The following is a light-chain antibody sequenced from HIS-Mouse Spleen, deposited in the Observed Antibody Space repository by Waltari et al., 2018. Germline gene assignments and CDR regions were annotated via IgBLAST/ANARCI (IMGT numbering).Light chain of an antibody. J-gene: IGKJ2*01. CDR3: QQYYSTPYT. CDR1: QSVLYSSNNQNY. CDR2: WAS. V-gene: IGKV4-1*01. Sequence: DIVMTQSPASLAVSLGDRATINCKSCQSVLYSSNNQNYLAWYQQKPGQPPKLLIYWASTRESGVPDRFSGSGSGTDFTLTISSLQAEDVAVYYCQQYYSTPYTFGQGTKLEIK.